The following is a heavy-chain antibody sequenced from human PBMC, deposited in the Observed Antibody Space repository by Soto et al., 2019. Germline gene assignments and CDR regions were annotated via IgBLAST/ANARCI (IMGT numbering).Heavy chain of an antibody. Sequence: PGGSLRLSCAASGFTFSDYYMSWIRQAPGKGLEWVSYISSSSSYTNYADSVKGRFTISRDNAKNSLYLQMNSLRAEDTAVYYCARPWKFYYYYGMDVWGQGTTVTVSS. D-gene: IGHD1-1*01. CDR1: GFTFSDYY. V-gene: IGHV3-11*06. CDR2: ISSSSSYT. J-gene: IGHJ6*02. CDR3: ARPWKFYYYYGMDV.